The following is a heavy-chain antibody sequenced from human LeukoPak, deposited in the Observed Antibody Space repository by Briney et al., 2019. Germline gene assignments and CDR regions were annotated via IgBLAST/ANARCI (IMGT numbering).Heavy chain of an antibody. CDR3: ARGRWAARPKYYYYMDV. Sequence: ASVKVSCKASGYTFTIYDINWVRQAPGQGLEWMGRMNPNTGNTGYAQKFQGRVTITRDTSISTAYMELSSLRSEDTAVYYCARGRWAARPKYYYYMDVWGKGTTVTVSS. V-gene: IGHV1-8*03. CDR1: GYTFTIYD. CDR2: MNPNTGNT. D-gene: IGHD6-6*01. J-gene: IGHJ6*03.